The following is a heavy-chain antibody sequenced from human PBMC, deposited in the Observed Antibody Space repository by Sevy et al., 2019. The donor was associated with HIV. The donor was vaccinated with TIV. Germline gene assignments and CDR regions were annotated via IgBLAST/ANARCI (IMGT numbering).Heavy chain of an antibody. CDR1: GFTFTSYA. D-gene: IGHD2-2*01. CDR3: AKSEWGNIGFCTRSSCYPFDY. Sequence: GGSLRLSCAASGFTFTSYAMSWVRQAPGKGLEWVSSISGSHGTPCYADSVKGRFTISRDNSKNTLYLQMSSLRAEDTAVYYCAKSEWGNIGFCTRSSCYPFDYWGQGTLVTVSS. V-gene: IGHV3-23*01. J-gene: IGHJ4*02. CDR2: ISGSHGTP.